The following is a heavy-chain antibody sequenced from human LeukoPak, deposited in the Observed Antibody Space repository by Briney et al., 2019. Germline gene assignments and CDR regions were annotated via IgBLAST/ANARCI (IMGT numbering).Heavy chain of an antibody. Sequence: GGSLRLSCAASGFTFSSYWMHWVRQAPGKGLVWVSRINSDGSSTSYADSVKGRFTISRDNAKNTLYLEMNSLRVEDTAVYYCTRDANHYGGVDVWGQGTTVTVSS. CDR1: GFTFSSYW. V-gene: IGHV3-74*01. CDR3: TRDANHYGGVDV. CDR2: INSDGSST. J-gene: IGHJ6*02.